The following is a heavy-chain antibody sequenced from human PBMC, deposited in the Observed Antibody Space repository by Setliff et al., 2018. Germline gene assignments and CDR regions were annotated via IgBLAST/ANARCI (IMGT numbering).Heavy chain of an antibody. CDR1: GGSISPYF. V-gene: IGHV4-59*01. CDR2: IYHNGNT. D-gene: IGHD5-18*01. Sequence: SETLSLTCTVSGGSISPYFWSWIRQPPGKGLEWIGYIYHNGNTNFNPSLKTRVTMSVDPSKNQFALNPRSVTAADTAVYYCVRDRTAYSYGLDVWAQGTTVTVSS. CDR3: VRDRTAYSYGLDV. J-gene: IGHJ6*02.